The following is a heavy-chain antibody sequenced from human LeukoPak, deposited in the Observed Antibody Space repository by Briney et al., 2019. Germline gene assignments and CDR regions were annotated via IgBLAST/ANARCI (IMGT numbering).Heavy chain of an antibody. V-gene: IGHV1-69*06. CDR1: GGTFSSYA. D-gene: IGHD4-17*01. CDR2: IIPIFGTA. J-gene: IGHJ3*02. CDR3: ATSIPNSGDDAFDI. Sequence: ASVKVSCKASGGTFSSYAISWVRQAPGQGLEWMGGIIPIFGTANYAQKFQGRVTITADKSTSTAYMELSSLRSEDTAVYYCATSIPNSGDDAFDIWGQGTMVTVSS.